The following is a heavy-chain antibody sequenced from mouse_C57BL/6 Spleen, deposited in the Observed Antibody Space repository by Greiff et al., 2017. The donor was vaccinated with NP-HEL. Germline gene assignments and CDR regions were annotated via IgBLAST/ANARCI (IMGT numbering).Heavy chain of an antibody. CDR3: ARTITTVVRFDY. CDR1: GYTFTDYN. D-gene: IGHD1-1*01. CDR2: INPNNGGT. Sequence: VQLQQSGPELVKPGASVKMSCKASGYTFTDYNMHWVKQSHGKSLEWIGYINPNNGGTSYNQKFKGKATLTVNKSSSTAYMELRSLTSEDSAVYYCARTITTVVRFDYWGQGTTLTVSS. V-gene: IGHV1-22*01. J-gene: IGHJ2*01.